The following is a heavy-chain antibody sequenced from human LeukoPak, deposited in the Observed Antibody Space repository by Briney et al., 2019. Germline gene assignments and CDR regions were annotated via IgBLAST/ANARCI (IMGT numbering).Heavy chain of an antibody. J-gene: IGHJ4*02. D-gene: IGHD6-13*01. CDR3: ARVGEIAAVPIYYFDY. CDR2: INPNSGGT. V-gene: IGHV1-2*02. Sequence: GASVKVSFKASGYTFTGYYMHWVRQAPGQGLEWMGWINPNSGGTNYAQKFQGRVTMTRDTSISTAYMELSRLRSDDTAVYYCARVGEIAAVPIYYFDYWGQGTLVTVSS. CDR1: GYTFTGYY.